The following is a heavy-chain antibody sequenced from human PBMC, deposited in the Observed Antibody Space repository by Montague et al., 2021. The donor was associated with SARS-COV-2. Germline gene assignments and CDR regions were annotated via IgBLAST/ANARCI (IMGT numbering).Heavy chain of an antibody. CDR1: ESCFTGPY. V-gene: IGHV4-34*01. CDR2: MNHRGTT. Sequence: SETLSLTCSGHESCFTGPYWARIRLPSGNMRKWFGDMNHRGTTNYNPSLKSRVVVSVDASRQQFSLNLFSVTAADTAVYFCAGWQPGSAEAFVMWGQGTMVTVSP. CDR3: AGWQPGSAEAFVM. J-gene: IGHJ3*02. D-gene: IGHD6-19*01.